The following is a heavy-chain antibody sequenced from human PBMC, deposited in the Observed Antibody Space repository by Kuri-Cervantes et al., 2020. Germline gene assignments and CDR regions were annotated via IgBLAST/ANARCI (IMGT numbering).Heavy chain of an antibody. CDR1: GGSISSGDYY. Sequence: SETLSLTCTVSGGSISSGDYYWSWIRQPPGKGLEWIGYIYYSGSTYYNPSLKSRVTISVDTSKNQFSLKLSSVTAADTAVYYCAREGYFDWFDGLDVWGQGTTVTVSS. CDR3: AREGYFDWFDGLDV. J-gene: IGHJ6*02. V-gene: IGHV4-30-4*01. D-gene: IGHD3-9*01. CDR2: IYYSGST.